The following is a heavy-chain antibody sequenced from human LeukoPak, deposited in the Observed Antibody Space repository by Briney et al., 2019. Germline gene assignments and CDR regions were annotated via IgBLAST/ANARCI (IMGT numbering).Heavy chain of an antibody. CDR2: IFYTGDT. V-gene: IGHV4-59*08. D-gene: IGHD1-26*01. J-gene: IGHJ3*01. Sequence: SETLSLTCSVSGDSISSSYWSWIRQPPGKGLEWIGYIFYTGDTNYNPSLKSRVTISVDTSKNQLSLNLSSMTAADTAVYYCARHRGVSYYDAFDVWGQGTVVTVSS. CDR3: ARHRGVSYYDAFDV. CDR1: GDSISSSY.